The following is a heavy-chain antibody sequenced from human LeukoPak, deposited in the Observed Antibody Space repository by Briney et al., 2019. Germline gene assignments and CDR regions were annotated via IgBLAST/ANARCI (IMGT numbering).Heavy chain of an antibody. CDR1: GDSVSSNSAA. Sequence: SQTLSLTSAISGDSVSSNSAAWNWIRQSPSRGLEWLGRTYYRSKWYNDYAVSVKSRITINPDTSKNQFSLQLNSVTPEDTAVYYCARGGGYSSGWYEGLDFDYWGQGTLVTVSS. J-gene: IGHJ4*02. CDR3: ARGGGYSSGWYEGLDFDY. V-gene: IGHV6-1*01. D-gene: IGHD6-19*01. CDR2: TYYRSKWYN.